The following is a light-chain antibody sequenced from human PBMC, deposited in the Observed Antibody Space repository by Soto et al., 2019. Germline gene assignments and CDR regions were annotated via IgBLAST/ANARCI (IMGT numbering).Light chain of an antibody. J-gene: IGLJ1*01. CDR2: EVS. V-gene: IGLV2-14*02. CDR1: SSDVGSYNL. CDR3: SSFTTSSTRV. Sequence: QSALTQPASVSGSPGQSITISCTGTSSDVGSYNLVSWYQQYPGEAPKLMIYEVSYRPSGVSNRFSGSKSGNTASLTISGLQAEDEADYYCSSFTTSSTRVFGTGTKVTVL.